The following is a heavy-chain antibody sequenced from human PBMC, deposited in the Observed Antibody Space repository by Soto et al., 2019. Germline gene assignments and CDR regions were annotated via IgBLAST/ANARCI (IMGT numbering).Heavy chain of an antibody. Sequence: SDGSLRLPCTPVAFNFDAYATSSVRHSPGKRQECASALTASAENAHYTDPVLGRFIITRDNSDNIMYLQMSSLRVEATPTYSCARGRYYDSPQDLCGRGTQVAVAS. CDR3: ARGRYYDSPQDL. CDR1: AFNFDAYA. D-gene: IGHD3-10*01. V-gene: IGHV3-23*01. J-gene: IGHJ5*02. CDR2: LTASAENA.